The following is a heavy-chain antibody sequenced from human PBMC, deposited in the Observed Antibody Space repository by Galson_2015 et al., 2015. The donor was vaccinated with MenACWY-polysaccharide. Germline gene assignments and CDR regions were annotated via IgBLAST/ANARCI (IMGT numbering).Heavy chain of an antibody. CDR3: ARVPGYSYGYYDW. J-gene: IGHJ4*02. Sequence: SLRLSCAASGFTFSSYAMHWVRQAPGKGLEWLAVISYDGNNKYYADSVKGRLTISRDNAKNSLYLQMNTLRDEDTAVYYCARVPGYSYGYYDWWGQGTLVTVSS. CDR2: ISYDGNNK. CDR1: GFTFSSYA. D-gene: IGHD5-18*01. V-gene: IGHV3-30-3*01.